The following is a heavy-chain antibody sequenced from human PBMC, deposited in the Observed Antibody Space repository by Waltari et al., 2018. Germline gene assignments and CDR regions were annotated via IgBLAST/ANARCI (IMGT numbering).Heavy chain of an antibody. D-gene: IGHD3-22*01. V-gene: IGHV3-23*01. J-gene: IGHJ3*02. CDR3: AKDNNGDSSGYYSDAFDI. CDR2: ISGSGGST. CDR1: GFTFSSYD. Sequence: EVQMLESGGGLVQPGGSLRLSCAASGFTFSSYDMSWVRQAPGKGLEWVSAISGSGGSTYYAYSVKGRFTISRDNSKNTLYLQMNSLRAEDTAVYYCAKDNNGDSSGYYSDAFDIWGQGTMVTVSS.